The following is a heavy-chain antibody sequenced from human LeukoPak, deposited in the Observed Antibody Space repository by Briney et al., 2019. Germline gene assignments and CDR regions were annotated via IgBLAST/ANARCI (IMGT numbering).Heavy chain of an antibody. D-gene: IGHD5-12*01. CDR3: AKAPGYSADDWIGVIDY. Sequence: PGGSLRLSCAASEFTFSSYGMHWVRQAPGKGLEWVAVISDDGSNKYYADSVKGRFTISRDNSKDTLYLQMNSLRPEDTAVYYCAKAPGYSADDWIGVIDYWGQGTLVTVSS. CDR1: EFTFSSYG. J-gene: IGHJ4*02. V-gene: IGHV3-30*18. CDR2: ISDDGSNK.